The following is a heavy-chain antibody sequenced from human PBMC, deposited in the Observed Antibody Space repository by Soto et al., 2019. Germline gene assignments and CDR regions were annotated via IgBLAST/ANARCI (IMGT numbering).Heavy chain of an antibody. CDR1: GGSIRSGGYY. CDR2: IYYSGST. CDR3: ATQGTVYYYYALDV. J-gene: IGHJ6*02. V-gene: IGHV4-31*03. Sequence: TLSLTCTVSGGSIRSGGYYWSWIRQHPGKGLEWIGYIYYSGSTYYNPSLKSRVTISVDTSKNQFSLKRRSVTAADTAVYYCATQGTVYYYYALDVWGQGTTVTV.